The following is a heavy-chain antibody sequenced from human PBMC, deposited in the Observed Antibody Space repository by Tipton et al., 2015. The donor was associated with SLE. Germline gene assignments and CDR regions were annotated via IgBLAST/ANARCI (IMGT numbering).Heavy chain of an antibody. Sequence: TLSLTCTVSDYSIGSGYYWGWFRQPPGKGLEWIGYTYTSGRITKYNPSLMNRVTISVDTSKNQFSLKLSSVTAADTAVYYRAGTPWLVRFEYWGQGTLVNVSP. V-gene: IGHV4-38-2*02. D-gene: IGHD6-19*01. CDR2: TYTSGRIT. CDR3: AGTPWLVRFEY. J-gene: IGHJ4*02. CDR1: DYSIGSGYY.